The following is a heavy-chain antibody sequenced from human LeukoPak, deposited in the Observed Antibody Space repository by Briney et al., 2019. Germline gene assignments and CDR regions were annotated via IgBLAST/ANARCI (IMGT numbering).Heavy chain of an antibody. CDR2: IIPIFGTA. V-gene: IGHV1-69*05. D-gene: IGHD3-22*01. CDR3: ARGGPIHYYDSSGYYHDAFDI. CDR1: GGTFSSYA. Sequence: ASVKVSCKASGGTFSSYAISWVRRAPGQGLEWMGGIIPIFGTANYAQKFQGRVTITTDESTSTAYMELSSLRSEDTAVYYCARGGPIHYYDSSGYYHDAFDIWGQGTMVTVSS. J-gene: IGHJ3*02.